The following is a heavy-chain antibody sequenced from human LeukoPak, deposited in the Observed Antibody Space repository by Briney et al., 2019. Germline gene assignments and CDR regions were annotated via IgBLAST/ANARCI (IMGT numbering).Heavy chain of an antibody. J-gene: IGHJ4*02. D-gene: IGHD5-18*01. CDR2: ISGSGGST. Sequence: GGSLRLSCAASGFTFSSYAMGWVRQAPGKGLEWVSAISGSGGSTYYADSVKGRFTISRDNSKNTLYLQMNSLRAEDTAVYYCAKRRGYSYGHYFDYWGQGTLVTVSS. CDR3: AKRRGYSYGHYFDY. V-gene: IGHV3-23*01. CDR1: GFTFSSYA.